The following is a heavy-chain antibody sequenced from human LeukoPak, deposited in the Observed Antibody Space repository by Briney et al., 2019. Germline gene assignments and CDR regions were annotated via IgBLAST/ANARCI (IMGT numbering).Heavy chain of an antibody. Sequence: ASVKVSCKASGYTFTSFGISWVRQAPGQGLEWMGWISAYNGNTYYAQKLQGRVTMTTDTSTSTAYMELRSLRSDDTAVYYCARNVDQLDYYYYYMDVWGKGTTVTISS. V-gene: IGHV1-18*01. CDR3: ARNVDQLDYYYYYMDV. CDR2: ISAYNGNT. CDR1: GYTFTSFG. J-gene: IGHJ6*03. D-gene: IGHD2-2*01.